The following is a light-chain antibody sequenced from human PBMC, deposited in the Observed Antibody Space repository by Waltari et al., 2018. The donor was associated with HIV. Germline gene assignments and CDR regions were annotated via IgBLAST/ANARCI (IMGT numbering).Light chain of an antibody. Sequence: DIVMTQPPLSLPVTPGEPASISCRSSQSLLHSNGYNYLDWYLQKPGQSPQLLIFLGSNRASGCPDRFSGSGSGTDFTLKISRVEAEDVGVYYCMQALQTPYSFGQGTKLEIK. V-gene: IGKV2-28*01. CDR3: MQALQTPYS. CDR2: LGS. CDR1: QSLLHSNGYNY. J-gene: IGKJ2*03.